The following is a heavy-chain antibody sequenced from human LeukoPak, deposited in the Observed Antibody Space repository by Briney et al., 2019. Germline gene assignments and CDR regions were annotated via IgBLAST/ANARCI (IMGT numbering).Heavy chain of an antibody. CDR3: ARERYDSSGDYYFAY. Sequence: GASVKVSCKASGYSFTSYHMHWVRQDPGQGLEWMGIIDPSAGSTSYARKFQGRVTMTRDTSTSTVYMELSSLRSEDTAVYYCARERYDSSGDYYFAYWGQGTLVTVSS. CDR2: IDPSAGST. D-gene: IGHD3-22*01. CDR1: GYSFTSYH. V-gene: IGHV1-46*01. J-gene: IGHJ4*02.